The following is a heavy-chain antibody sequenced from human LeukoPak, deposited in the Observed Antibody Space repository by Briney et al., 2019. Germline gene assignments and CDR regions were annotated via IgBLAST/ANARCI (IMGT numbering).Heavy chain of an antibody. CDR2: ISPSGGIT. J-gene: IGHJ3*02. CDR1: GFTFSSHG. D-gene: IGHD1-26*01. Sequence: GGSLRLSCAASGFTFSSHGMNWVRQAPGKGREWVSGISPSGGITYYADSVKGRFTISRDNSKNTLYLQMNSLRAEDTAVYYCAKDSRVSYSGSYYSETHDAFDIWGQGTMVTVSS. CDR3: AKDSRVSYSGSYYSETHDAFDI. V-gene: IGHV3-23*01.